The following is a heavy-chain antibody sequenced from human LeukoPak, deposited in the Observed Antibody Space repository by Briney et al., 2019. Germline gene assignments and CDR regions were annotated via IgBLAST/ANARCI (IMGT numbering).Heavy chain of an antibody. CDR1: GFTFSSYW. CDR2: INSDGSST. D-gene: IGHD3-10*01. V-gene: IGHV3-74*01. J-gene: IGHJ6*02. Sequence: PGGSLRLSCAASGFTFSSYWMHWVRQAPGKGLVWVSRINSDGSSTSYADSVKGRFTISRDNAKNTLYLQMNSLRAEDTAVYYCAKASRSGTYYPNLYYYFGMDVWGQGTTVTVSS. CDR3: AKASRSGTYYPNLYYYFGMDV.